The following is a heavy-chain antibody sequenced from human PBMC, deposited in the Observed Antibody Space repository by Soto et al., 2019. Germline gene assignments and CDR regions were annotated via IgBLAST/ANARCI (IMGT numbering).Heavy chain of an antibody. CDR1: GFTLSSYA. Sequence: PGGSLRLSCAASGFTLSSYAMSWVRQAPGKGLEWVSAISGSGGSTYYADSVKGRFTISRDNSKNTLYLQMNSLRAEDTAVYYCAKDLGLGYCSGGSCYPTFYYGMDVWGQGTTVTVSS. CDR2: ISGSGGST. CDR3: AKDLGLGYCSGGSCYPTFYYGMDV. J-gene: IGHJ6*02. D-gene: IGHD2-15*01. V-gene: IGHV3-23*01.